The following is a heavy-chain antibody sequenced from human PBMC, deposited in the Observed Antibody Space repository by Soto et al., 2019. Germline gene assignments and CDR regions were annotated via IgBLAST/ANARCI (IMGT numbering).Heavy chain of an antibody. J-gene: IGHJ6*02. CDR1: GYTSTTYY. CDR2: IDPTSGSP. V-gene: IGHV1-46*03. CDR3: ARGNDHPYYYYGLDV. Sequence: QVQLVQSGAEVKKPGASVKISCKASGYTSTTYYIHWVRQAPGQGLEWMGIIDPTSGSPGYAQKFQVSVTMTRDKPTGTFYMELSGLKFEDTAVYYLARGNDHPYYYYGLDVWGQRTTVTVSS. D-gene: IGHD1-1*01.